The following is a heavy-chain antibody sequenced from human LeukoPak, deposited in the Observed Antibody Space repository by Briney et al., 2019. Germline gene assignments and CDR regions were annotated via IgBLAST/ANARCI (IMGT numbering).Heavy chain of an antibody. Sequence: GGSLRLSCTASGFTFGDYAMSWVRQAPGKGLELVGFIRSKAYGGTTEYAASVKGRFTISRDDSKSIAYLQMNSLKTEDTAVYYCTREVYIVVVPAAPRGVYYYYYMDVWGKGTTVTVSS. CDR1: GFTFGDYA. CDR2: IRSKAYGGTT. CDR3: TREVYIVVVPAAPRGVYYYYYMDV. D-gene: IGHD2-2*01. V-gene: IGHV3-49*04. J-gene: IGHJ6*03.